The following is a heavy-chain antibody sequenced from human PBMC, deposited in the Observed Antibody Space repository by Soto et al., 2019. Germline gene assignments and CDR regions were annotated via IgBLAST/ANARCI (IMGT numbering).Heavy chain of an antibody. CDR1: GFTFSNAW. D-gene: IGHD3-22*01. CDR2: MNSKTDGGTT. V-gene: IGHV3-15*01. J-gene: IGHJ4*02. Sequence: GGSLRLSCAASGFTFSNAWMSWVRQPPGKGLEWVGRMNSKTDGGTTDYAAPVKGRFTISRDDSKNTLYLQMNSLKTEDTAVYCCTTDPPGTDSSGYYSDYWGQGTLVTVSS. CDR3: TTDPPGTDSSGYYSDY.